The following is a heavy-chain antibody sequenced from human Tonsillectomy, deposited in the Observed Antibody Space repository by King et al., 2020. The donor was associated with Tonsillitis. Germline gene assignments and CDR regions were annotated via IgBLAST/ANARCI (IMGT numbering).Heavy chain of an antibody. D-gene: IGHD3/OR15-3a*01. Sequence: QLVQSGAEVKKPGASVKVSCKASGYTFSSYGFSWVRQAPGQGLEWMGWISAYTGDRTYAQKLQDRVTMTTDRSTYTAYMELRCLRSDDTAIYYCARDRGDPLLRLVLDWDYWGQGTLVTVSS. CDR1: GYTFSSYG. CDR2: ISAYTGDR. CDR3: ARDRGDPLLRLVLDWDY. J-gene: IGHJ4*02. V-gene: IGHV1-18*01.